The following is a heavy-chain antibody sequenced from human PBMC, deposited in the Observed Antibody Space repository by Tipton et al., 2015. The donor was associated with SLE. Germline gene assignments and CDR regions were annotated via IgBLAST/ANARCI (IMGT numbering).Heavy chain of an antibody. CDR3: ARGGVAKPLYY. Sequence: SLRLSCAASGFTFSNYWLYWVRQVPGKGLMWVARLNGDGSITAYADSVKGRCTISRDNAKNPLYLQVNSLRAEDPAFYYCARGGVAKPLYYCGQDALATVSS. V-gene: IGHV3-74*01. CDR1: GFTFSNYW. J-gene: IGHJ4*02. CDR2: LNGDGSIT.